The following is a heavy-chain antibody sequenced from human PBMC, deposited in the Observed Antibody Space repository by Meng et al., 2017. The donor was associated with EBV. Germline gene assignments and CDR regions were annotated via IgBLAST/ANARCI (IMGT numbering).Heavy chain of an antibody. Sequence: QLTSKASGPPLVQPPQSLTLTCTFSWFPLSTRGVGVGWIRQPPGKALEWLALIYWDDDKRYSPSLKSRLTITKDTSKNQVVLTMTNMDPVDAATYYCAHIIAARPFDYWGQGTLVTVSS. D-gene: IGHD6-6*01. CDR3: AHIIAARPFDY. CDR1: WFPLSTRGVG. V-gene: IGHV2-5*02. J-gene: IGHJ4*02. CDR2: IYWDDDK.